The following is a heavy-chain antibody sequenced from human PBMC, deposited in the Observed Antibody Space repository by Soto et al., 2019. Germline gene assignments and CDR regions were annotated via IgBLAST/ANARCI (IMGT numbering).Heavy chain of an antibody. CDR2: IYYSEST. J-gene: IGHJ4*02. D-gene: IGHD3-10*01. CDR3: ARNYPHFDH. V-gene: IGHV4-59*01. Sequence: PSETLSLTCTVSGGSISTYYWNWIRQPPGKGLEWIGYIYYSESTNFNPSLKSRVTMSVDTSKNQFSLRLSSVAAADTAVYYCARNYPHFDHWGQGTLVTVS. CDR1: GGSISTYY.